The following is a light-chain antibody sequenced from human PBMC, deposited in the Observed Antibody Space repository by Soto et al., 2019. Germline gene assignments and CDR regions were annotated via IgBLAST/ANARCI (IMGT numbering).Light chain of an antibody. Sequence: DVQMTQSPSTLSASVGDIVTITCRASQSIGSWLAWYQQKSGKAPKLLISDASSLENGVPSRFSGSGSGTEFVLTISSLQTDDFATYYCQQYNSYPPHFGGGTTVEIK. CDR2: DAS. CDR1: QSIGSW. CDR3: QQYNSYPPH. V-gene: IGKV1-5*01. J-gene: IGKJ4*01.